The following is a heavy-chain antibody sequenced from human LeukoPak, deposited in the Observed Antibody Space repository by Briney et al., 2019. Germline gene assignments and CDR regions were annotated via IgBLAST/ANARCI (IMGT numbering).Heavy chain of an antibody. Sequence: PSQTLSLTCTVSGGSISSGGYYWSWVRPHPGKGLDWIGYIYYSGSTYYNPSLKSRVTISVDTSKNQFSLKLSSVTAADTAVYYCARSVSYCSSTSCYGINFDYWGQGTLVTVSS. CDR2: IYYSGST. CDR3: ARSVSYCSSTSCYGINFDY. CDR1: GGSISSGGYY. V-gene: IGHV4-31*03. J-gene: IGHJ4*02. D-gene: IGHD2-2*01.